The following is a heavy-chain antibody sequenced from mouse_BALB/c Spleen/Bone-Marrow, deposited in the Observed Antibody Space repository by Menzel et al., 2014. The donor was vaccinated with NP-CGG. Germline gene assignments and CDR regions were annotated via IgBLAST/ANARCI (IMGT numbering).Heavy chain of an antibody. CDR2: INPDSSTI. Sequence: EVMLVESGGGLVQPGGSLKLSCAASGFDFSIYWMSWVRQAPGKGLEWIGEINPDSSTINYTPSLKDKFIISRDNAKNTLYLQMSKVRSEDTALYYCARLNYYGNLFVWGAGTTVTVSS. D-gene: IGHD1-1*01. CDR1: GFDFSIYW. CDR3: ARLNYYGNLFV. J-gene: IGHJ1*01. V-gene: IGHV4-1*02.